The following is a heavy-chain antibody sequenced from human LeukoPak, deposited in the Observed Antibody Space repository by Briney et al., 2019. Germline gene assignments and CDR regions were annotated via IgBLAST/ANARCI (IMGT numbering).Heavy chain of an antibody. CDR1: GYTFTDYY. Sequence: ASVNVSCKASGYTFTDYYMHWVRQAPGHGPEWMGWINPNTGVTDYARNLQGRVTMTRDTSIGTLYMELNSLKADDTAVYYCARASHWTYDYWGQGTLVTVSS. D-gene: IGHD1-1*01. V-gene: IGHV1-2*02. CDR2: INPNTGVT. CDR3: ARASHWTYDY. J-gene: IGHJ4*02.